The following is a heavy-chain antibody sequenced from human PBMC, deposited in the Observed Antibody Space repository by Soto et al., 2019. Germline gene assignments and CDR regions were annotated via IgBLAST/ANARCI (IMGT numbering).Heavy chain of an antibody. Sequence: QVQLQESGPGLVKPSETLSLTCTVSGGSISSYYWSWIRQPPGKGLEWIGYIYYSGSTNYNPSLKSRVTISVDTSKNQFSLKLSSVTAADTAVYYCARHPSYCSGGSCYSRVYYYMDVWGKGTTVTVSS. V-gene: IGHV4-59*08. J-gene: IGHJ6*03. D-gene: IGHD2-15*01. CDR3: ARHPSYCSGGSCYSRVYYYMDV. CDR1: GGSISSYY. CDR2: IYYSGST.